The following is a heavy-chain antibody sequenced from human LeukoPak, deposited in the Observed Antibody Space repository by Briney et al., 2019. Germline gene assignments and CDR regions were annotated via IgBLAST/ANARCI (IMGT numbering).Heavy chain of an antibody. Sequence: SETLSLTCAVSGYSISSGYYWGWIRQPPGKGLEWIGSIYHSGSTYYNPSLKSRVTISVDTSKNQFSLKLSSVTAADTAVYYCARRESGYYGSGRVDYWGQGTLVTVSS. CDR2: IYHSGST. CDR3: ARRESGYYGSGRVDY. D-gene: IGHD3-10*01. V-gene: IGHV4-38-2*01. CDR1: GYSISSGYY. J-gene: IGHJ4*02.